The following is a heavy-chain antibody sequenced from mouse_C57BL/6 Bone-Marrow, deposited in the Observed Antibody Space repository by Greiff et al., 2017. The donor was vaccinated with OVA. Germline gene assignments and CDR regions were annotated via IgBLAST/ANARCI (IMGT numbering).Heavy chain of an antibody. CDR1: GYTFTSYD. Sequence: QVQLKESGPELVKPGASVKLSCKASGYTFTSYDINWVKQRPGQGLEWIGWIYPRAGSTTYNEKFKGKATLTVDTSSSTAYMELHSLTSEDSAVYFCARRSFYYYGSLDYWGQGTTLTVSS. D-gene: IGHD1-1*01. J-gene: IGHJ2*01. V-gene: IGHV1-85*01. CDR3: ARRSFYYYGSLDY. CDR2: IYPRAGST.